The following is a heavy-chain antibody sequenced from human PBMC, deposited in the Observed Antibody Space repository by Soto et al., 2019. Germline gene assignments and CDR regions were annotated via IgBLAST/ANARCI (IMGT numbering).Heavy chain of an antibody. D-gene: IGHD3-10*01. CDR1: GGSISSSSYY. CDR3: ASNGAYYGSGSPSGYYYYYMDV. Sequence: SETLSLTCTVSGGSISSSSYYWGWIRQPPGKGLEWIGSIYYSGSTYYNPSLKSRVTISVDTSKNQFSLKLSSVTAADTAVYYCASNGAYYGSGSPSGYYYYYMDVWGKGTTVTVSS. V-gene: IGHV4-39*01. J-gene: IGHJ6*03. CDR2: IYYSGST.